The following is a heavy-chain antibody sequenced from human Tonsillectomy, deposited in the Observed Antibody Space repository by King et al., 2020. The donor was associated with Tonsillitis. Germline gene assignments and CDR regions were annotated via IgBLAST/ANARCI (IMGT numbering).Heavy chain of an antibody. CDR2: ISTSGST. V-gene: IGHV4-61*02. CDR3: ARDLPLGGTKFDP. CDR1: GDSISSGNKY. J-gene: IGHJ5*02. Sequence: QLQESGPGLVKPSQTLSLTCTVSGDSISSGNKYWSWIRQPAGKGLEWIGRISTSGSTNYNPSPDSRVTMSLYTSKNQFSLQSTSVTAAHTAFYYWARDLPLGGTKFDPWGQGTLVTVSS. D-gene: IGHD1-1*01.